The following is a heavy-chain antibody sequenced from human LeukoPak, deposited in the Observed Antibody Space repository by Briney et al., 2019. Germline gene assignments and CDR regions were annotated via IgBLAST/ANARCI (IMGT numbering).Heavy chain of an antibody. CDR2: IYHSGST. CDR3: ARRLNYCSGGTCYRIFDY. CDR1: GGSISSYY. J-gene: IGHJ4*02. D-gene: IGHD2-15*01. V-gene: IGHV4-59*08. Sequence: SETLSLTCTVSGGSISSYYWGWIRQPPGKGLEWIGSIYHSGSTYYNPSLRSRVTISVDTSKNQFSLKLNSVTAADTAVCFYARRLNYCSGGTCYRIFDYWGQGTLVTVSS.